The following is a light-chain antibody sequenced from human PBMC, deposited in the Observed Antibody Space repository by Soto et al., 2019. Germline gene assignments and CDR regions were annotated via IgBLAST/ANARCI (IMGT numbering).Light chain of an antibody. Sequence: SVLTQSPGILSLSPGERATLSCRASQSVSSSYLAWYQQKPGQAPRLLIYGASSRATGIPDRFSGSGSGTDFTLTISRLEPEDFAVYYCQQYGSSPRLTFGGGTKVDI. J-gene: IGKJ4*01. CDR3: QQYGSSPRLT. V-gene: IGKV3-20*01. CDR1: QSVSSSY. CDR2: GAS.